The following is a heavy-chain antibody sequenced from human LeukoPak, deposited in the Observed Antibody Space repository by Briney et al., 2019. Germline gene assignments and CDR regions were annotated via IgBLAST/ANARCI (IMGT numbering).Heavy chain of an antibody. V-gene: IGHV3-23*01. CDR1: GFTFSDYA. CDR3: AKEDPDRDGSFHV. J-gene: IGHJ3*01. D-gene: IGHD1-14*01. CDR2: IRGRGYST. Sequence: GGSLRLSCVASGFTFSDYAMSWVRQAPGKGLEWVSAIRGRGYSTYYADSVKGRFIISRDNSKNTLYLQMNSLRAEDTAVYYCAKEDPDRDGSFHVWGQGTMVTVSS.